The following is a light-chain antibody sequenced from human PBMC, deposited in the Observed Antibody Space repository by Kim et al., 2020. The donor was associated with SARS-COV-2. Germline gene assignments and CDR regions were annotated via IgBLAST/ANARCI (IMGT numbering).Light chain of an antibody. CDR2: GNT. V-gene: IGLV1-40*01. CDR3: QSYDSSLSAWV. J-gene: IGLJ2*01. Sequence: QSVLTQPPSVSGAPGQRVTIYCTGTSSNIGAGYDVHWYQQLPGTAPKLLIYGNTHRTSGVPDRFSGSKSGTSASLAIIGLQAEDETDYYCQSYDSSLSAWVFGGGTQLTVL. CDR1: SSNIGAGYD.